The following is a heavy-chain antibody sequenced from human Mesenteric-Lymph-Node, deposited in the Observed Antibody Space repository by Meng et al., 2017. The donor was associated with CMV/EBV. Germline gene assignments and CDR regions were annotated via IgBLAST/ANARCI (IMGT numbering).Heavy chain of an antibody. Sequence: GSLRLSCTVSGGSISSSSYYWGWIRQPPGKGLEWIGSIYYSGSTYYNPSLKSRVTISVDTSKNQFSLKLSSVTAADTAVYYRAREKRRLRFLEWSTRYFDYWGQGTLVTVSS. D-gene: IGHD3-3*01. J-gene: IGHJ4*02. CDR1: GGSISSSSYY. V-gene: IGHV4-39*07. CDR3: AREKRRLRFLEWSTRYFDY. CDR2: IYYSGST.